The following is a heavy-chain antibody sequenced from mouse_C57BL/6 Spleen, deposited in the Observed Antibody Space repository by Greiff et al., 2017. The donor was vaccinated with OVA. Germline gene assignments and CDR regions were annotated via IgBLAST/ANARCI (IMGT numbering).Heavy chain of an antibody. CDR3: ARSPPLYYYGSFDY. Sequence: VQLKQSGPELVKPGASVKMSCKASGYTFTDYNMHWVKQSHGKSLEWIGYINPINGGTSYNQKFKGKATLTVNKSSSTAYMELRSLTSEDSAVYYCARSPPLYYYGSFDYWGQGTTLTVSS. V-gene: IGHV1-22*01. CDR1: GYTFTDYN. D-gene: IGHD1-1*01. J-gene: IGHJ2*01. CDR2: INPINGGT.